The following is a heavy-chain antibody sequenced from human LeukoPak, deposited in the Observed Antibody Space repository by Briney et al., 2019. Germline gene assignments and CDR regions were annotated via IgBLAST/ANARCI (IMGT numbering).Heavy chain of an antibody. Sequence: GGSLRLSCAASGFTFSSYGMHWVRQAPGKGLEWVAFIRYDGSNKYYADSVKGRFTISRDNSKNTLYLQMNSLRAEDTAVYYCARVYHRWGSGWYYFDYWGQGTLVTVSS. CDR1: GFTFSSYG. D-gene: IGHD6-19*01. CDR3: ARVYHRWGSGWYYFDY. J-gene: IGHJ4*02. V-gene: IGHV3-30*02. CDR2: IRYDGSNK.